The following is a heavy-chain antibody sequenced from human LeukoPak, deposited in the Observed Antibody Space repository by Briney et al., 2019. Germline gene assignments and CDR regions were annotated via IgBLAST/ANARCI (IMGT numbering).Heavy chain of an antibody. CDR3: ARDDTGEVGATNIGVY. Sequence: PGGSLRLSFAASGFTFSSYAMHWVRQAPGKGLEWVAVISYDGSNKYYADSVKGRFTISRDNSKNTLYLQMDSLRAEDTAVYYCARDDTGEVGATNIGVYWGQGTLVTVSS. CDR2: ISYDGSNK. D-gene: IGHD1-26*01. J-gene: IGHJ4*02. CDR1: GFTFSSYA. V-gene: IGHV3-30-3*01.